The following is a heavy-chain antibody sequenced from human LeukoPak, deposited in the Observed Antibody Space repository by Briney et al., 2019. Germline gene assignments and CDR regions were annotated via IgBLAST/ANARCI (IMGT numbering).Heavy chain of an antibody. V-gene: IGHV3-21*01. CDR1: GFTFSSYS. J-gene: IGHJ4*02. CDR2: ISSSSYI. CDR3: ARDGAVAAFDY. Sequence: GSLRLSCAASGFTFSSYSMNWVRQAPGKGLEWVSSISSSSYIYYADSVKGRFTISRDNAKNSLYLQMNSLRAEDTAVYYCARDGAVAAFDYWGQGTLVTVSS. D-gene: IGHD6-19*01.